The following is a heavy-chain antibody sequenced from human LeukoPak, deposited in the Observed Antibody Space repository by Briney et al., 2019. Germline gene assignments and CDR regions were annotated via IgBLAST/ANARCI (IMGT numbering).Heavy chain of an antibody. CDR2: INHSGST. CDR1: GGSFSGYY. J-gene: IGHJ4*01. Sequence: SETLSLTCAVYGGSFSGYYWSWIRQPPGKGLEWIGEINHSGSTNYNPSLKSRVTISADTSRNQFSLKLSSVTAADTAVYFCGGGGTIAAAGVDYWGHGTLVTVSS. D-gene: IGHD6-13*01. V-gene: IGHV4-34*01. CDR3: GGGGTIAAAGVDY.